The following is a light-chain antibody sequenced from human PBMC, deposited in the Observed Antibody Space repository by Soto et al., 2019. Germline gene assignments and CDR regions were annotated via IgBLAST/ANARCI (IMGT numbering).Light chain of an antibody. CDR1: QTISNW. CDR3: QQYNSYQYP. Sequence: DIPMTQSPSTLSASVGDRVTITCRASQTISNWLAWYQQKPGQAPKLLIYDAYSLESGVPSRFSGSASGTEFTLTISSLQPDDFATYYCQQYNSYQYPFGQGTNLEI. J-gene: IGKJ2*01. CDR2: DAY. V-gene: IGKV1-5*01.